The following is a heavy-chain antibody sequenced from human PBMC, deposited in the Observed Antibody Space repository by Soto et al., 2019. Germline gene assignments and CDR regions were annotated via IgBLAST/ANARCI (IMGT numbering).Heavy chain of an antibody. CDR3: ARVHSSGGLDS. D-gene: IGHD2-15*01. CDR1: GGSISSTSYY. Sequence: SETLSLTCPVSGGSISSTSYYWGWIRQPPGKGLEWIGSFSYRGNTYYNPSLKSRVTISVDTSKDHFSLNLSSVTAADTAVYYCARVHSSGGLDSWGQGIQVTVSS. CDR2: FSYRGNT. J-gene: IGHJ5*01. V-gene: IGHV4-39*02.